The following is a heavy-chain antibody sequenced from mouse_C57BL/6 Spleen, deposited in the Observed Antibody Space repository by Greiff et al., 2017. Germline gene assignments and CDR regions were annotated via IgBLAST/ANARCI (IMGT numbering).Heavy chain of an antibody. CDR3: ARLGDYDGPWFAY. D-gene: IGHD2-4*01. V-gene: IGHV5-17*01. Sequence: EVQRVESGGGLVKPGGSLKLSCAASGFTFSDYGMHWVRQAPEKGLEWVAYISSGSSTIYYADTVKGRFTISRDNAKNTLFLQMTSLRSEDTAMYYCARLGDYDGPWFAYWGQGTLVTVSA. CDR2: ISSGSSTI. J-gene: IGHJ3*01. CDR1: GFTFSDYG.